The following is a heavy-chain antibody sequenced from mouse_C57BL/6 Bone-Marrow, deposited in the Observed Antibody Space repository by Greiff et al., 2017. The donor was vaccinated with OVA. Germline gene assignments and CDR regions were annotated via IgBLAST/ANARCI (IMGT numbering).Heavy chain of an antibody. Sequence: VKLMESGPGLVQPSQSLSITCTVSGFSLTSYGVHWVRQSPGKGLEWLGVIWSGGSTDYNAAFISRLSISNDNSKSQFFFKMNSMQADDTAIYYCARNDYPYYFDYWGQGTTLTVSS. CDR2: IWSGGST. V-gene: IGHV2-2*01. CDR3: ARNDYPYYFDY. J-gene: IGHJ2*01. D-gene: IGHD2-4*01. CDR1: GFSLTSYG.